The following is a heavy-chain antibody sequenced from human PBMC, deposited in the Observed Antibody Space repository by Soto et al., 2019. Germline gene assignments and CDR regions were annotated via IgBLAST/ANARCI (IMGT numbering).Heavy chain of an antibody. CDR2: IYSGERK. V-gene: IGHV3-53*01. J-gene: IGHJ5*02. CDR3: ARDPSRSSSLGWFDP. CDR1: GFTVSSNY. D-gene: IGHD6-6*01. Sequence: PGGSLRLSCAASGFTVSSNYISWVRQAPWKGLEWVSVIYSGERKLYADSVKGRFTISRDNFKNTLYLQMDSLRAEDTAVYYCARDPSRSSSLGWFDPCGQRALVAVSP.